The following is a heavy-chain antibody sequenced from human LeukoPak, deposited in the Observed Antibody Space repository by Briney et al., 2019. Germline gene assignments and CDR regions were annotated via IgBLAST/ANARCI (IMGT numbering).Heavy chain of an antibody. V-gene: IGHV4-59*08. J-gene: IGHJ4*02. CDR2: IYCSGST. Sequence: PSETLSLTCTVSGGSISSYFWSWIRQPPGKGLEWIGNIYCSGSTKYNPSLKSRVTMSVDTSKNQFSLKLSSVTAADTAVYYCARGRGQQLGNFDYWGQGTLVTVSS. D-gene: IGHD6-13*01. CDR3: ARGRGQQLGNFDY. CDR1: GGSISSYF.